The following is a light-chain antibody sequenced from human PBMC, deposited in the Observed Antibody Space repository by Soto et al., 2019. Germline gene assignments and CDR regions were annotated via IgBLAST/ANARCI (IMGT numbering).Light chain of an antibody. CDR1: QSVLYSSNNKNY. Sequence: DIVMTQSPDSLAVSLGERATINCKSSQSVLYSSNNKNYLAWYQHKPGQPPKLLISWASTRESGVPDRFSGSGSATDFTLTINSLQAEDVAVYYCQQYYSSPQTFGPGTKVDIK. CDR3: QQYYSSPQT. V-gene: IGKV4-1*01. CDR2: WAS. J-gene: IGKJ3*01.